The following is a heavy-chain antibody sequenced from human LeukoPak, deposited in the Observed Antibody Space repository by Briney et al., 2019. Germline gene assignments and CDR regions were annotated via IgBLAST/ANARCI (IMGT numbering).Heavy chain of an antibody. CDR2: INRDGRST. Sequence: GGSLRLSCAASGFTFSSDWMHWVRQAPGKGLVWVSRINRDGRSTTYADSVKGRFTISRDNAKNALYLQMNSLRAEDTAVYYCARHPYDILTGPSFDYWGQGTLVTVSS. CDR3: ARHPYDILTGPSFDY. D-gene: IGHD3-9*01. J-gene: IGHJ4*02. V-gene: IGHV3-74*01. CDR1: GFTFSSDW.